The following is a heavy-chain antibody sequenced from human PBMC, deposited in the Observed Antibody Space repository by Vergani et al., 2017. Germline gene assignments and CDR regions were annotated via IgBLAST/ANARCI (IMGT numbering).Heavy chain of an antibody. CDR1: GFTFSSYS. CDR2: ISSSSRTI. V-gene: IGHV3-48*02. Sequence: EVQLVESGGGLVQPGGSLRLSCAASGFTFSSYSMNWVRQAPGKGLEWVSYISSSSRTIYYADSVKGRFTISRDNAKNSLYLQMNSLRDEDTAVCYCARPVPSRHYFDYWGQGTLVTVSS. J-gene: IGHJ4*02. CDR3: ARPVPSRHYFDY.